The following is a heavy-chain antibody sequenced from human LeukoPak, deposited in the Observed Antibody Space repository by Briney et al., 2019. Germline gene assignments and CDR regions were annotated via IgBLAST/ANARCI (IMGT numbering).Heavy chain of an antibody. CDR2: IDYSGTT. Sequence: SETLSLTCTVSGGSISSYYWSWIRQPPGKRREWIANIDYSGTTNHNPSLKSRVTISVDTSKNQVSLKVSSVTAADTAVYFCARDVTGDEWFDPWGQGTLVTVSS. J-gene: IGHJ5*02. V-gene: IGHV4-59*01. D-gene: IGHD4-17*01. CDR1: GGSISSYY. CDR3: ARDVTGDEWFDP.